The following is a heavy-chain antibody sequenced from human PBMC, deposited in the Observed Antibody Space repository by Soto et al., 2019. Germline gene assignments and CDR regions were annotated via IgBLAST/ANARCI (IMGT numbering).Heavy chain of an antibody. Sequence: QVHLVESGGGLVKPGGSLRLFCAASGLTFSDHYMSWIRQAPGKGLEWVSYISSSGSYTTYADSVKGRFTISRDNAKNSLYLQMNSLRADDTAVYYCARDGRYFDDLWGQGTLVTVSS. D-gene: IGHD3-9*01. J-gene: IGHJ4*02. CDR3: ARDGRYFDDL. CDR1: GLTFSDHY. V-gene: IGHV3-11*05. CDR2: ISSSGSYT.